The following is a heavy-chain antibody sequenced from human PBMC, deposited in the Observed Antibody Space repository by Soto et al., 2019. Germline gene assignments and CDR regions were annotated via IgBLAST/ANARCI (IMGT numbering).Heavy chain of an antibody. Sequence: PGGSLRLSCATSGFTFDDYAMHWVRPAPGKGLEWVSAISGSGGSIYYADSVKGRFTISRDNAKNTLYLQMNSLRAEDTAVYYCAKDFPGSHPSWGQGTLVTVSS. D-gene: IGHD1-1*01. J-gene: IGHJ5*02. CDR3: AKDFPGSHPS. CDR2: ISGSGGSI. CDR1: GFTFDDYA. V-gene: IGHV3-23*01.